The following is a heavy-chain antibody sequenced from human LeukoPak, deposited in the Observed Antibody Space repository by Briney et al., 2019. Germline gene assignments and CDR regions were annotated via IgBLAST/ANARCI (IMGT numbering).Heavy chain of an antibody. CDR1: GYTFTGYY. CDR2: INPNSGGT. V-gene: IGHV1-2*06. D-gene: IGHD3-22*01. J-gene: IGHJ3*02. Sequence: ASVKVSCKASGYTFTGYYMHWVRQAPGQGLEWMGRINPNSGGTNYAQKSQGRVTMTRDTSISTAYMELSRLRSDDTAVYYCAGRNYCDSSGYPGAFDIWGQGTMVTVSS. CDR3: AGRNYCDSSGYPGAFDI.